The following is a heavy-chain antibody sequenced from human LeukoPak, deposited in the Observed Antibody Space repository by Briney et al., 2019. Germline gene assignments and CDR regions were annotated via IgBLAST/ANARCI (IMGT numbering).Heavy chain of an antibody. V-gene: IGHV4-30-2*01. Sequence: SETLSLTCAVSGGSISSGGYSWSWIRQPPGKGLEWIGYTYHSGSTYYNPSLKSRVTISVDRSKNQFSLKLSSVTAADTAVYYCARGVSTITMIVVDWFDPWGQGTLVTVSS. D-gene: IGHD3-22*01. J-gene: IGHJ5*02. CDR3: ARGVSTITMIVVDWFDP. CDR1: GGSISSGGYS. CDR2: TYHSGST.